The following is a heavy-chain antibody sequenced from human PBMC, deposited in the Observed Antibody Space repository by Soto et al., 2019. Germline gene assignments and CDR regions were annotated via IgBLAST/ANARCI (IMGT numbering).Heavy chain of an antibody. D-gene: IGHD2-2*03. V-gene: IGHV4-30-4*01. J-gene: IGHJ4*02. CDR2: IYYSGST. CDR3: ARGQGLDQFDY. CDR1: GGSISSGDYY. Sequence: SETLSLTCTVSGGSISSGDYYWSWIRQPPGKGLEWIGYIYYSGSTYYNPSLKSRVTISVDTSKNQFSLKLSSVTAADTAVYYCARGQGLDQFDYWGQGTLVTVSS.